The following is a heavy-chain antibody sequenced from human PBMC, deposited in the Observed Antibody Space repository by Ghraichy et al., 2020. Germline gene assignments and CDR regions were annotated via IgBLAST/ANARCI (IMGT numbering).Heavy chain of an antibody. J-gene: IGHJ5*02. D-gene: IGHD2-2*02. CDR3: ASVVVPAAIGKYNWFDP. CDR1: GGSISSSSYY. V-gene: IGHV4-39*07. CDR2: IYYSGST. Sequence: TLSLTCTVSGGSISSSSYYWGWIRQPPGKGLEWIGSIYYSGSTYYNPSLKSRVTISVDTSKNQFSLKLSSVTAADTAVYYCASVVVPAAIGKYNWFDPWGQGTLVTVSS.